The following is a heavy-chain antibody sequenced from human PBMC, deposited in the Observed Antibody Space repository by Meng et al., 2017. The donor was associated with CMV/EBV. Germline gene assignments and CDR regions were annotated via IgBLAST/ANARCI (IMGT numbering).Heavy chain of an antibody. Sequence: SVKVSCKASGGTFSSYAISWVRQAPGQGLEWMGGIIPIFDTANYAQKFQGRVTITTDESTSTAYMELSSLRSEDTAVYYCARGGFRNYYDSSGYTKDAFDIWGQGAMVTVSS. CDR3: ARGGFRNYYDSSGYTKDAFDI. J-gene: IGHJ3*02. V-gene: IGHV1-69*05. D-gene: IGHD3-22*01. CDR1: GGTFSSYA. CDR2: IIPIFDTA.